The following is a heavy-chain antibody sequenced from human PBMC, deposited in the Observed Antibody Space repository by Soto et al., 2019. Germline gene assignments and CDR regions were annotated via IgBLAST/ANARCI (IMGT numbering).Heavy chain of an antibody. CDR3: ARRGGGYLPYYFDY. Sequence: PSETLSLTCAVYGGSFSGYYWSWIRRPPGKGLEWIGEILHSGSTNYNPSLKSRVSISVDTSKNQFSLKLTSVTAADTALYYCARRGGGYLPYYFDYWGQGSLVTVSS. D-gene: IGHD2-15*01. J-gene: IGHJ4*02. CDR2: ILHSGST. V-gene: IGHV4-34*12. CDR1: GGSFSGYY.